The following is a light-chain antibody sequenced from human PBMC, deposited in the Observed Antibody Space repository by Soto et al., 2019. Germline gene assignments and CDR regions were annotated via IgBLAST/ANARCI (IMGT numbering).Light chain of an antibody. CDR1: QSVLYSSNNKNY. CDR3: QQYYNTRWT. J-gene: IGKJ1*01. Sequence: DIVMTQSPDSLAVSLGERATINCKSSQSVLYSSNNKNYLTWYQQKPGQPPKLLIYWASTRGSGVPDRFSGRGSGTDFTLTISSLQAEDVAVYYCQQYYNTRWTFGQGTKVEIK. V-gene: IGKV4-1*01. CDR2: WAS.